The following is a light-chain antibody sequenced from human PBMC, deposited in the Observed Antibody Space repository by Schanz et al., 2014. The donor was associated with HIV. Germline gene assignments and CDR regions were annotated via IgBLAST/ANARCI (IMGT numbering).Light chain of an antibody. V-gene: IGLV2-23*02. CDR3: CSYAGSYTGWV. J-gene: IGLJ3*02. Sequence: QSALTQPASVSGSPGQSITISCTGTSSDVGSYNLVSWYQQHPGRAPKLIIYEVTKWPSGVSNRFSGSRSGNTASLTISGLQAEDEADYYCCSYAGSYTGWVFGGGTQLT. CDR1: SSDVGSYNL. CDR2: EVT.